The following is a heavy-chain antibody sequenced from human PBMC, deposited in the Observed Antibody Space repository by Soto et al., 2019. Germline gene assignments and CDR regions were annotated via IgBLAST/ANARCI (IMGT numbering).Heavy chain of an antibody. J-gene: IGHJ4*02. Sequence: QVQLQESGPGLVKPSETLSLTCTVSGGSLSGYYWSWIRQPPGKGLEWIGYIYYSGSTIDNPSLKSRVTISVDTSKNHFSLKLTSVTAADTAVYYCARASDFDNWGQGTLVTVSS. CDR1: GGSLSGYY. CDR3: ARASDFDN. CDR2: IYYSGST. V-gene: IGHV4-59*01.